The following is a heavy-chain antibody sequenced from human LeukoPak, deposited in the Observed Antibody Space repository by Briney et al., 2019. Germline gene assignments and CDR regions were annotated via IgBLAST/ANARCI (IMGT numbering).Heavy chain of an antibody. Sequence: PGGSLRLSCAASGFTFSSYWMNWVRQAPGKGLEWVSSISSSSSYIYYADSVKGRFTISRDNAKRSLFLQMNSLRVEDTAFYYCAREFAGSYFDAWGQGTLVSVSP. D-gene: IGHD3-10*01. CDR1: GFTFSSYW. CDR3: AREFAGSYFDA. V-gene: IGHV3-21*01. J-gene: IGHJ4*02. CDR2: ISSSSSYI.